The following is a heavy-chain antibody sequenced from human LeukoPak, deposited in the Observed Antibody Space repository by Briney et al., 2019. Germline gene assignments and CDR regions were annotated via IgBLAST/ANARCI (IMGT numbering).Heavy chain of an antibody. Sequence: GGSLRLSCAASGFTFSGFSMSWVRQSPTKGLEWVANIKQDGSERYYVDSVKGRFTISRDNTKNALYLEMNSLRADDTALYFCARDSTWRLDYWGQGTLITVSS. V-gene: IGHV3-7*03. CDR3: ARDSTWRLDY. J-gene: IGHJ4*02. CDR1: GFTFSGFS. D-gene: IGHD5-12*01. CDR2: IKQDGSER.